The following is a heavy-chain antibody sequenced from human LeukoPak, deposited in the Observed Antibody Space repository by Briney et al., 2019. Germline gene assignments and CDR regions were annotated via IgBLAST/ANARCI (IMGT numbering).Heavy chain of an antibody. J-gene: IGHJ4*02. D-gene: IGHD2-15*01. CDR3: VRDNPRCCGVVPANIDDY. Sequence: GGSLRLSCAASGFTFKSYDMHWGRQAPEEGQGWGSYISHDSGVRYYADSVRGRFTFSRHNPKNSLHLQMHSLRAEDTAVYYCVRDNPRCCGVVPANIDDYWGQGTLVTVSS. CDR1: GFTFKSYD. CDR2: ISHDSGVR. V-gene: IGHV3-48*01.